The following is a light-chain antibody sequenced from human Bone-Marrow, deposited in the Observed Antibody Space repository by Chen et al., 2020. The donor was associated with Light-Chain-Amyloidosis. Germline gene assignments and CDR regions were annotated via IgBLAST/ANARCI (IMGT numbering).Light chain of an antibody. Sequence: QSALTQPASASGSPGQSLTISCTVTSSDIVGYDLISWYQRHPGKAPKLIIYEVNQRPSGVSYRFSGSKSGNTAALTISGLQAEDEDDYFCCSYAITVNCFWVFGGGTKVTVL. V-gene: IGLV2-23*02. CDR3: CSYAITVNCFWV. CDR2: EVN. J-gene: IGLJ3*02. CDR1: SSDIVGYDL.